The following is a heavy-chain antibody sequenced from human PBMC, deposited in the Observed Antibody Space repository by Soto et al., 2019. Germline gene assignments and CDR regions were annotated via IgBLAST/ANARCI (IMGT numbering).Heavy chain of an antibody. V-gene: IGHV1-18*01. CDR3: ARGFLDIVVEADGNWFDP. Sequence: ASVKVSCKASGYTFTSYGISWVRQAPGQGLEWMGWISAYNGNTNYAQKLQGRVTMTTDTSTSTAYMELRSLRSDDTAVYYCARGFLDIVVEADGNWFDPWGQGTLVTVSS. CDR1: GYTFTSYG. CDR2: ISAYNGNT. J-gene: IGHJ5*02. D-gene: IGHD2-15*01.